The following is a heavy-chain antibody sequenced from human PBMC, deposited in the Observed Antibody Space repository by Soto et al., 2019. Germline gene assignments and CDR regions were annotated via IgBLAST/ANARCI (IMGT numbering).Heavy chain of an antibody. D-gene: IGHD6-13*01. J-gene: IGHJ6*02. CDR3: ASTMGGSIAAAQYPIYGMDV. V-gene: IGHV4-61*01. CDR1: CGSVSSGSYY. Sequence: SETLSLTCTVSCGSVSSGSYYWSWIRQPPGKGLEWIGYIYYSGSTNYNPSLKSRVTISVDTSKNQFSLKLSSVTAADTAVYYCASTMGGSIAAAQYPIYGMDVWGQGTTVTVSS. CDR2: IYYSGST.